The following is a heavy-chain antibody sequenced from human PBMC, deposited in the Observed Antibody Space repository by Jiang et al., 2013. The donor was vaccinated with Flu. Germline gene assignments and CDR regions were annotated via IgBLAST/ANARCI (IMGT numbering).Heavy chain of an antibody. CDR1: GFSFSRAW. J-gene: IGHJ4*02. CDR3: TTDLQSDFWSGSFIG. CDR2: IKSTTHGGTT. D-gene: IGHD3-3*01. Sequence: VQLVESGGGLVEPGGSLRLSCVASGFSFSRAWMSWVRQVPGKGLEWIGRIKSTTHGGTTAYAAPVKDRFTISRDDSKNTLYLQMNSLRVEDSAVYSCTTDLQSDFWSGSFIGWGQGTLVTVSP. V-gene: IGHV3-15*01.